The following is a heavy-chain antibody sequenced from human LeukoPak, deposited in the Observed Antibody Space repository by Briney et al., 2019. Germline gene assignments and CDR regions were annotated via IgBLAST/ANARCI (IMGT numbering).Heavy chain of an antibody. D-gene: IGHD6-19*01. J-gene: IGHJ4*02. CDR3: AKAGGWSSGQVEYYFDY. CDR1: GFTFSSYA. CDR2: ISGSGGST. Sequence: GGSLRLSCAASGFTFSSYAMSWVRQAPGKGLEWVSAISGSGGSTYYADSVKGRFTISRDNSKNTLYLQMNSLRAEDTAVYYCAKAGGWSSGQVEYYFDYWGQGTLVTVSS. V-gene: IGHV3-23*01.